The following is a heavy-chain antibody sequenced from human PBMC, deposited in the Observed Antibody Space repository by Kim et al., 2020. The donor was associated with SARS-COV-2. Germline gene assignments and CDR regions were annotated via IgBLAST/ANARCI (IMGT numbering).Heavy chain of an antibody. D-gene: IGHD6-13*01. J-gene: IGHJ6*02. CDR1: GFTFSSYG. V-gene: IGHV3-30*18. Sequence: GGSLRLSCAASGFTFSSYGMHWVRQAPGKGLEWVAVISYDGSNKYYADSVKGRFTISRDNSKNTLYLQMNSLRAEDTAVYYCAKDPSTVIAAAGPVGLDVWGQGTTVTVSS. CDR3: AKDPSTVIAAAGPVGLDV. CDR2: ISYDGSNK.